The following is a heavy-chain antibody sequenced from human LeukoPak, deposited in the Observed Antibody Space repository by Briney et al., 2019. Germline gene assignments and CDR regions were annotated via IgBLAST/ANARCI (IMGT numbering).Heavy chain of an antibody. D-gene: IGHD6-19*01. CDR3: AKDGDSSGWYYFDY. V-gene: IGHV3-30*18. Sequence: GRSLTLSCAASGFTFSRYGMHWVRQAPGKGLEWVAVISYDGSNRYYADSVKGRFTISRDNSKNTLYLQMNSLRAEDTAVYYCAKDGDSSGWYYFDYWGQGTLVTVSS. CDR2: ISYDGSNR. J-gene: IGHJ4*02. CDR1: GFTFSRYG.